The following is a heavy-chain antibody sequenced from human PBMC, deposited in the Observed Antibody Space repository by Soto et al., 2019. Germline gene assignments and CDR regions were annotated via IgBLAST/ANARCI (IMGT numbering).Heavy chain of an antibody. CDR1: GYSFATYG. CDR2: ISAHNGDT. CDR3: ATEPIYYNDGSGYYSLGH. D-gene: IGHD3-22*01. J-gene: IGHJ4*02. Sequence: ASVKVSCKASGYSFATYGFSWVRQAPGQGLECVGWISAHNGDTHYSQKFQGRVTLTTDTSTNTGYMELRSLTSDDTAVYFCATEPIYYNDGSGYYSLGHWGQGTLVTVSS. V-gene: IGHV1-18*04.